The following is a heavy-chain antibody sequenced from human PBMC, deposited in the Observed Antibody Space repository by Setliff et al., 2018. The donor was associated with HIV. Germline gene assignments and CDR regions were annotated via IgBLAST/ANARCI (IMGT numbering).Heavy chain of an antibody. CDR3: ARGGDRAMINFDH. Sequence: ASVKVSCKASGYTFTNYGFSWVRQAPGQGLEWMGWISAYNGDTKYAQKLQGRVTMTTDTSTSTAHMELRSLRSDDTAVYYCARGGDRAMINFDHWGQGTLVTVSS. J-gene: IGHJ4*02. V-gene: IGHV1-18*01. D-gene: IGHD5-18*01. CDR1: GYTFTNYG. CDR2: ISAYNGDT.